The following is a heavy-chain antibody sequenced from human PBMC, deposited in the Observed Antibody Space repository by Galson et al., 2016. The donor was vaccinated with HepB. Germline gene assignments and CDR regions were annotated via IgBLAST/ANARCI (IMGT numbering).Heavy chain of an antibody. V-gene: IGHV1-69*13. CDR3: ARAPYDYAVYFDY. Sequence: SVKVSCKASGGTISNYAISWVRQAPGQGLEWMGGIIPIFGTANYAQKFQGRVTLTADASTSTTYMELTSLTSEDTAVYYCARAPYDYAVYFDYWGQGTLVTAPS. J-gene: IGHJ4*02. CDR2: IIPIFGTA. D-gene: IGHD4-17*01. CDR1: GGTISNYA.